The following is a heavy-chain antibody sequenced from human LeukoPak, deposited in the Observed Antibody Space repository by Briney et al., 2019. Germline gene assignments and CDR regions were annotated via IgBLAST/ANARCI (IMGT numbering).Heavy chain of an antibody. CDR2: ISGSGGST. CDR3: ARDRGREKKEVVAAYYFDY. CDR1: GFTFSSYA. V-gene: IGHV3-23*01. J-gene: IGHJ4*02. Sequence: GRSLRLSCAASGFTFSSYAMSWVRQAPGKGLEWVSAISGSGGSTYYADSVKGRFTISRDNSKNTLYLQMNSLRAEDTAVYYCARDRGREKKEVVAAYYFDYWGQGTLVTVSS. D-gene: IGHD2-15*01.